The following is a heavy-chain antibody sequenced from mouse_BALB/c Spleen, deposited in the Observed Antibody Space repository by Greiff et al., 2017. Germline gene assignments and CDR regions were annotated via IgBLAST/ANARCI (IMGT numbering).Heavy chain of an antibody. J-gene: IGHJ3*01. CDR1: GFTFSSYT. CDR2: ISNGGGST. V-gene: IGHV5-12-2*01. CDR3: ARQDIYYYGSPFAY. Sequence: DVMLVESGGGLVQPGGSLKLSCAASGFTFSSYTMSWVRQTPEKRLEWVAYISNGGGSTYYPDTVKGRFTISRDNAKNTLYLQMSSLKSEDTAMYYCARQDIYYYGSPFAYWGQGTLVTVSA. D-gene: IGHD1-1*01.